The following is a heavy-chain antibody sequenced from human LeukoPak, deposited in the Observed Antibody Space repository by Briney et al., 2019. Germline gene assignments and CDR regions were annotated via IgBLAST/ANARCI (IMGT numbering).Heavy chain of an antibody. CDR1: GFTVTTNY. V-gene: IGHV3-53*04. J-gene: IGHJ4*02. Sequence: GGSLRLSCAASGFTVTTNYMSWVRQAPGKGLEWVSVIYSGGSTYYADSVKGRFTISRHNSKNTLYLQMDSLRDEDTAVYYCARRDFWSGYYTGLYWGQGTLVTVSS. CDR3: ARRDFWSGYYTGLY. D-gene: IGHD3-3*01. CDR2: IYSGGST.